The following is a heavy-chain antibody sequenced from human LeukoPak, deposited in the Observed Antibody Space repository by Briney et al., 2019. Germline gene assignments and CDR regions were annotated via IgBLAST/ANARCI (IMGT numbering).Heavy chain of an antibody. V-gene: IGHV4-30-2*01. CDR3: ASSIPGGYYFDY. CDR2: IYHSGST. D-gene: IGHD3-10*01. Sequence: PSQTLSLTCAVSGGSVSSGGYSWSWIRQPPGKGLEWIGYIYHSGSTYYNPSLKSRVTISVDRSKNQFSLKLSSVTAADTAVYYCASSIPGGYYFDYWGQGTLVTVSS. CDR1: GGSVSSGGYS. J-gene: IGHJ4*02.